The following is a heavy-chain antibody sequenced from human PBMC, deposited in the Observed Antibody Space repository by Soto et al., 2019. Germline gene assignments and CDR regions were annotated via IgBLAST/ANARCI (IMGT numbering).Heavy chain of an antibody. CDR1: GYTFTSYY. D-gene: IGHD5-18*01. J-gene: IGHJ6*02. Sequence: ASVKVSCKASGYTFTSYYMHWVRQAPRQGLEWMGIINPSGGSTSYAQKFQGRFTISRDNSKNTVYLQMNSVGAEDTAVYYCARGGDSYGYGEYYYYGMDVWGQGTTVTVSS. V-gene: IGHV1-46*01. CDR2: INPSGGST. CDR3: ARGGDSYGYGEYYYYGMDV.